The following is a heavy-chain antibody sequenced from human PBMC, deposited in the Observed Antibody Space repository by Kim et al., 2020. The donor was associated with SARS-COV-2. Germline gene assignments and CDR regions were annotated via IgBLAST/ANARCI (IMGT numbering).Heavy chain of an antibody. D-gene: IGHD3-16*02. J-gene: IGHJ4*02. CDR1: GFTVSSNY. V-gene: IGHV3-53*01. Sequence: GGSLRLSCAASGFTVSSNYMSWVRQAPGKGLEWVSVIYSGGSTYYADSVKGRFTISRDNSKNTLYLQMNSLRAEDTAVYYCARGGSGEDYVWGSYRYRFDYWGQGTLVTVSS. CDR2: IYSGGST. CDR3: ARGGSGEDYVWGSYRYRFDY.